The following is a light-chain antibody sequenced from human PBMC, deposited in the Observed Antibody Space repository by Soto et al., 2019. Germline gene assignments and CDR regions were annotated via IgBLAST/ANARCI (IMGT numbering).Light chain of an antibody. CDR1: SSDVGGYNY. Sequence: QPASVSGSPGQSITISCAGTSSDVGGYNYVSWYQQHPGKVPRLIISDVNKRPSGVSDRFSGSKSGNTASLTISGLQAEDEADYYCASFTRSVTVVFGGGTQLTVL. V-gene: IGLV2-14*03. CDR2: DVN. CDR3: ASFTRSVTVV. J-gene: IGLJ2*01.